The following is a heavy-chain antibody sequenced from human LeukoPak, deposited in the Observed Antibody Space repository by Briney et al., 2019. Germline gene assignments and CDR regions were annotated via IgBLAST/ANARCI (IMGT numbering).Heavy chain of an antibody. CDR3: ASSIIRGGYYYYMDV. V-gene: IGHV5-51*01. D-gene: IGHD3-10*01. Sequence: GESLKISCKGSGYSFSTYWIGWVRQMPGKGLEWMGIIYPGDSDTRYSPSFQGQVTISADKSISTAYLQWSSLKASDTAMYYCASSIIRGGYYYYMDVWGKGTTVTVAS. CDR2: IYPGDSDT. CDR1: GYSFSTYW. J-gene: IGHJ6*03.